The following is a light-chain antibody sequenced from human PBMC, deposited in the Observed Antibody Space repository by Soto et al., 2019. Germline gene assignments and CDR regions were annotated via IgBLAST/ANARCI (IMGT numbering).Light chain of an antibody. V-gene: IGKV3-20*01. CDR2: GAS. Sequence: EIVLTQSPGTLSLSPGKRATLSCRASQSVSSYYLAWFQQKPGQPPRLLIYGASIRATGIPDRFSISGSGTDFTLTISRLEPEDFAVYYCQQYGSSPRTFGQGTKVEIK. CDR3: QQYGSSPRT. J-gene: IGKJ1*01. CDR1: QSVSSYY.